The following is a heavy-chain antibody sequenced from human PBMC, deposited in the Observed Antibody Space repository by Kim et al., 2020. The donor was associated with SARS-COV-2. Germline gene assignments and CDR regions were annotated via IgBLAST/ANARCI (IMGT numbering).Heavy chain of an antibody. D-gene: IGHD5-12*01. Sequence: ASVKVSCKASGYTFTGYYMHCVRQAPGQGLEWMGRINPNSGGTNYAQKFQGRVTMTRDTSISTAYMELSRLRSDDTAVYYCARATPSITLAFDIWGQGTMVTVSS. V-gene: IGHV1-2*06. CDR2: INPNSGGT. J-gene: IGHJ3*02. CDR3: ARATPSITLAFDI. CDR1: GYTFTGYY.